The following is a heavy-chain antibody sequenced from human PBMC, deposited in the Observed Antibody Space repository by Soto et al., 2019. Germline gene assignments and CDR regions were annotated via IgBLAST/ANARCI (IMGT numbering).Heavy chain of an antibody. CDR3: ATLQLGREEIFDS. V-gene: IGHV3-48*02. J-gene: IGHJ4*02. Sequence: EVQLVESGGGLVQPGGSLRRSCAASGFNFKTYSLNWVRQAPGKGREWGSYISETSIAIYYRDSVKGRFTISRENARNTLYLQMNSLRDEDTAVYYCATLQLGREEIFDSWGQGTLFTVSS. CDR2: ISETSIAI. D-gene: IGHD1-1*01. CDR1: GFNFKTYS.